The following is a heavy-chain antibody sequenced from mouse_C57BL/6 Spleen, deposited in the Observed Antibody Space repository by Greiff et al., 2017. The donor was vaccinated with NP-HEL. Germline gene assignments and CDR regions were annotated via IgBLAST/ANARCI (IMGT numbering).Heavy chain of an antibody. V-gene: IGHV5-17*01. J-gene: IGHJ1*03. CDR1: GFTFSDYG. D-gene: IGHD1-1*01. CDR3: ASSSYYGSSYGYFDV. CDR2: ISSGSSTI. Sequence: EVKVVESGGGLVKPGGSLKLSCAASGFTFSDYGMHWVRQAPEKGLEWVAYISSGSSTIYYADTVKGRFTISRDNAKNTLFLQMTSLRSEDTAMYYCASSSYYGSSYGYFDVWGTGTTVTVSS.